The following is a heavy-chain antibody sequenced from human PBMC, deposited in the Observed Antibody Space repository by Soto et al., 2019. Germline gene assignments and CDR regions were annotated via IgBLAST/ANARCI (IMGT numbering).Heavy chain of an antibody. Sequence: QVQLQESGPGLVKPSQTLSLTCTVSGGSISSGDYYWSWIRQPPGKGLEWIRYIYYSGRTYYNPSLKSRVTISVDTSKNQFSLKLTSVTAADTAVYYCARVRYYYGSGTYYGWFDPWGQGTLVTVSS. V-gene: IGHV4-30-4*01. J-gene: IGHJ5*02. CDR1: GGSISSGDYY. CDR3: ARVRYYYGSGTYYGWFDP. D-gene: IGHD3-10*01. CDR2: IYYSGRT.